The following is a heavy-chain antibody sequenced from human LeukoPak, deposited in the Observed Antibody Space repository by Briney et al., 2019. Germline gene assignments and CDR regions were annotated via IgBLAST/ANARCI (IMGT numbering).Heavy chain of an antibody. Sequence: PSETLSLTCTVSGGSISSYYWSWIRQPPGEGLEWIGYIYYSGSTNYNPSLKSRVTISVDTSKNQFSLKLSSVTAAHTAVYYCARVTDRGYSYGYDYWGQGTLVTVSS. CDR1: GGSISSYY. J-gene: IGHJ4*02. CDR2: IYYSGST. V-gene: IGHV4-59*01. CDR3: ARVTDRGYSYGYDY. D-gene: IGHD5-18*01.